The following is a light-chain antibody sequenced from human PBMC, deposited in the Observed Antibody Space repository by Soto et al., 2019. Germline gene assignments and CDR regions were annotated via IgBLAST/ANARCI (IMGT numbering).Light chain of an antibody. J-gene: IGLJ2*01. CDR2: DVS. CDR3: SSYTSSSVV. V-gene: IGLV2-14*04. Sequence: SVCGSPWQPFPQSCTGNSSDVGGYNYVSWYQQHPGKAPKLMIYDVSNRPSGVSNRFSGSKSGNTASLTISGLQAEDEADYYCSSYTSSSVVFGGGTKVTVL. CDR1: SSDVGGYNY.